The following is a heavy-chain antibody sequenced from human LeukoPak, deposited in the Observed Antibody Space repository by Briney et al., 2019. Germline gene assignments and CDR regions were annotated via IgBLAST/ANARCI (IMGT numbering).Heavy chain of an antibody. CDR3: ARHSGLRSPFDP. J-gene: IGHJ5*02. Sequence: SETLSLTCTVSGGSISTTNYHWGWIRQPPGRDLEWIGSIYSSGNTYYNPSLESRVTISVDTSKNQLSLKLTSATAADTSVYYCARHSGLRSPFDPWGQGTLVTVSS. CDR1: GGSISTTNYH. CDR2: IYSSGNT. V-gene: IGHV4-39*01. D-gene: IGHD3-3*01.